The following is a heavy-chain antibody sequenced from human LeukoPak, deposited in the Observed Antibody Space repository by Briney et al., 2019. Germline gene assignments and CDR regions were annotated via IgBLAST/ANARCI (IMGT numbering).Heavy chain of an antibody. CDR1: GYTFTGYY. Sequence: ASVTVSCKASGYTFTGYYMHWVRQAPGQGLEWMGWINPNSGGTNYAQKFQGRVTMTRDTSISTAYMELSRLRSDDTAVYYCARVQTSYYYGMDVWGQGTTVTVCS. D-gene: IGHD1-1*01. V-gene: IGHV1-2*02. J-gene: IGHJ6*02. CDR3: ARVQTSYYYGMDV. CDR2: INPNSGGT.